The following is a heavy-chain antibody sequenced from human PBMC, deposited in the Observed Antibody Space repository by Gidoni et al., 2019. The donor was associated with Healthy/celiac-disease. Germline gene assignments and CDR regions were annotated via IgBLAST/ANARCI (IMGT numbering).Heavy chain of an antibody. Sequence: QLTLKASGPVLVQPTETLTLPSTVSGFSLSNARMGGSWIRQLPGKALEWLAHIFSNDEKSYSTSLKSRLTIYKDTSKSQVVLTMTNMDPVDTATDYCARIEMGIGAFDIWGQGTMVTVSS. CDR1: GFSLSNARMG. V-gene: IGHV2-26*01. J-gene: IGHJ3*02. CDR3: ARIEMGIGAFDI. D-gene: IGHD7-27*01. CDR2: IFSNDEK.